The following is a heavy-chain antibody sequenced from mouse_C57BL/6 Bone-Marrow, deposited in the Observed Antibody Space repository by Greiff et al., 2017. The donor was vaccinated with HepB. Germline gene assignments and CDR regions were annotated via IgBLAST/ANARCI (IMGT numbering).Heavy chain of an antibody. Sequence: DVHLVESGGGLVKPGGSLKLSCAASGFTFSDYGMHWVRQAPEKGLEWVAYISSGSSTIYSADTVKGRFTISRDNAKNTLFLHMTSLRSEDTAMYYCAREETTAVPGYFDVWGTGTTVTVSS. CDR3: AREETTAVPGYFDV. J-gene: IGHJ1*03. D-gene: IGHD1-1*01. CDR2: ISSGSSTI. CDR1: GFTFSDYG. V-gene: IGHV5-17*01.